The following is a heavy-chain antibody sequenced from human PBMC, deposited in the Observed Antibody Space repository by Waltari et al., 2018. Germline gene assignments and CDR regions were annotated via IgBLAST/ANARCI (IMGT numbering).Heavy chain of an antibody. CDR1: GFTFSSYA. CDR3: AKDEEVLPTYFDY. Sequence: EVQLLESGGGLVQPGGSLRLSCAASGFTFSSYAMSWVRQAPGKGLEWVSAISGSGGSTYYADSVKGRFTISRDNSKNTLYRQMNSLRAEDTAVYYCAKDEEVLPTYFDYWGQGTLVTVSS. CDR2: ISGSGGST. J-gene: IGHJ4*02. V-gene: IGHV3-23*01. D-gene: IGHD1-26*01.